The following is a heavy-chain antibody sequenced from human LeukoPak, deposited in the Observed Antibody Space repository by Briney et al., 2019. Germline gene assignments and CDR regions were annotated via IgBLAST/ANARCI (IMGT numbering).Heavy chain of an antibody. J-gene: IGHJ2*01. CDR2: ISSSSTYI. D-gene: IGHD3-22*01. Sequence: GGSLRLSCVASGFTFSIYSMNWVRQAPGKGLEWVSSISSSSTYIYYADSVKGRFTNSRDNARNSLFLQMNSLRAEDTSVYYCARDHREYYYDSSGYYRQYFDLWGRGTLVTVSS. V-gene: IGHV3-21*01. CDR1: GFTFSIYS. CDR3: ARDHREYYYDSSGYYRQYFDL.